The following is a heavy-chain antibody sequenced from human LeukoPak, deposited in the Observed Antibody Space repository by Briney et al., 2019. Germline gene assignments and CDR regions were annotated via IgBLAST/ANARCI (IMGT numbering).Heavy chain of an antibody. D-gene: IGHD2-15*01. J-gene: IGHJ6*02. Sequence: GGSLRLSCAASGFTVSSNYMSWVRQAPGKGLEWVSVIYSGGSTYYADSVKGRFTISRHNSKNTLYLQMNSLRVGDTAVYYCARGDCSGGSCSSMDVWGQGTTVTVSS. V-gene: IGHV3-53*01. CDR3: ARGDCSGGSCSSMDV. CDR2: IYSGGST. CDR1: GFTVSSNY.